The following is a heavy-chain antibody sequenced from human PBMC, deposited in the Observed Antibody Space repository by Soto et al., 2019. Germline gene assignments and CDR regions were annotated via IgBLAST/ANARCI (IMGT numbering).Heavy chain of an antibody. D-gene: IGHD5-18*01. Sequence: PGGSLRLSCAASGFTFTDSAMSWVRQAPGKGLVWVSTISGSGGKSFYADSVKGRFTISRDSSKSTLYLQVNSRRDDDTAVYYCVKGVYSSGSDFFDYWGQGTPVTVSS. CDR3: VKGVYSSGSDFFDY. CDR2: ISGSGGKS. J-gene: IGHJ4*02. V-gene: IGHV3-23*01. CDR1: GFTFTDSA.